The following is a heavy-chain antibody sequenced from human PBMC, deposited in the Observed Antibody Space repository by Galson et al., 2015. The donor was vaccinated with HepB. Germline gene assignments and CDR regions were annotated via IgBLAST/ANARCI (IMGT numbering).Heavy chain of an antibody. Sequence: ETLSLTCTVSGGSISSSSYYWGWIRQPPGKGLEWIGSIYYSGSTYYNPSLKSRVTISVDTSKNQFSLKLSSVTAADTAVYYCARDQSSWYSSSFSPYFDYWGQGTLVTVSS. CDR2: IYYSGST. J-gene: IGHJ4*02. CDR3: ARDQSSWYSSSFSPYFDY. CDR1: GGSISSSSYY. D-gene: IGHD6-6*01. V-gene: IGHV4-39*07.